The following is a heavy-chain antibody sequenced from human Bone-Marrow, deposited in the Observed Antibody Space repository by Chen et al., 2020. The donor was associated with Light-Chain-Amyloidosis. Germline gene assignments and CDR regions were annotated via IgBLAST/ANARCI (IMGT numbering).Heavy chain of an antibody. Sequence: EVQLVESGGDLAKPGGSLRLSCATYGFTFFSTWMSWVRQAPGKGLEWVARIKPKSDGETTDYAAPVKGRFTISRDDSKNMLYLQMNSLKVEDIAVYYCAIDDYYDKSGTRDSDFFDYWGQGTLVSVSS. CDR2: IKPKSDGETT. J-gene: IGHJ4*02. V-gene: IGHV3-15*01. CDR1: GFTFFSTW. CDR3: AIDDYYDKSGTRDSDFFDY. D-gene: IGHD3-22*01.